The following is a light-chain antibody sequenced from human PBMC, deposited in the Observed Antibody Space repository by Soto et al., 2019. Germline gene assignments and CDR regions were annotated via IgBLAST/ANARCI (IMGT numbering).Light chain of an antibody. CDR1: QGIRND. CDR2: AAS. CDR3: LQHRSFPLFS. V-gene: IGKV1-17*01. J-gene: IGKJ3*01. Sequence: DIQMTQSPSSLSASPGDRVTITCRASQGIRNDLAWYQQKPGKAPKRLIYAASSLEDGVPSRFSGSGSGTEFTLTTIGLQPEDLATYYCLQHRSFPLFSFGPGTKVDLK.